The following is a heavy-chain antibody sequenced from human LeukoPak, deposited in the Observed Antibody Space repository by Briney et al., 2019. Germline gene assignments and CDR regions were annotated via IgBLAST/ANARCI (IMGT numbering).Heavy chain of an antibody. CDR3: AKDRGKVPAAIDYMDV. CDR2: ISYDGSNK. Sequence: PGGSLRLSCAASGFTFSSYGMHWVRQAPGKGLEWVAVISYDGSNKYYADSVKGRFTISRDNSKNTLYLQMNSLRAEDTAVYYCAKDRGKVPAAIDYMDVWGKGTTVTVSS. V-gene: IGHV3-30*18. CDR1: GFTFSSYG. J-gene: IGHJ6*03. D-gene: IGHD2-2*01.